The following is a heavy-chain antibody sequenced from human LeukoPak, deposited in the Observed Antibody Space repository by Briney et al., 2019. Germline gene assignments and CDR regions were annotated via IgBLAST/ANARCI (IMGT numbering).Heavy chain of an antibody. Sequence: SETLSLTCTVSGGSISSYYWSWIRQPPGKGLDWIGYIYYSGSTNYNPSLKSRVTISVDTSKNQFSLKLSSVTAADTAVYYCAAYRFPGIAARQNWFDPWGQGTLDTVSS. CDR3: AAYRFPGIAARQNWFDP. V-gene: IGHV4-59*01. CDR1: GGSISSYY. D-gene: IGHD6-6*01. J-gene: IGHJ5*02. CDR2: IYYSGST.